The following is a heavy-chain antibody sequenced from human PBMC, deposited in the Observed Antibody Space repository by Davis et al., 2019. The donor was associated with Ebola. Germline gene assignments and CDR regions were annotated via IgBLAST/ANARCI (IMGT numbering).Heavy chain of an antibody. D-gene: IGHD4-17*01. J-gene: IGHJ6*02. V-gene: IGHV3-15*01. Sequence: GESLKISCAASGFTFSNAWMSWVRQAPGKGLEWVGRIKSKTDDGTTDYAAPVKGRFTISRDDSKNTLYLQMNSLKTEDTAVYYCTTVGYGDYYYYYYAMDVWGQGTTVTVSS. CDR1: GFTFSNAW. CDR3: TTVGYGDYYYYYYAMDV. CDR2: IKSKTDDGTT.